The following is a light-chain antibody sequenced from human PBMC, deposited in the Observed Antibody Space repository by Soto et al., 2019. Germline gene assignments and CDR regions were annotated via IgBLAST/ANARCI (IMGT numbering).Light chain of an antibody. Sequence: EIMLTQSPGTLALSPGDGATLSCRASQTVSRNYLAWYHQRPGQPPRLLIYGVSTRASGLPDRFSGGGSGTDFTLTISRLDPDDFAVYYCQQYSGSPPTFGQGTKVEVK. CDR1: QTVSRNY. CDR2: GVS. CDR3: QQYSGSPPT. J-gene: IGKJ1*01. V-gene: IGKV3-20*01.